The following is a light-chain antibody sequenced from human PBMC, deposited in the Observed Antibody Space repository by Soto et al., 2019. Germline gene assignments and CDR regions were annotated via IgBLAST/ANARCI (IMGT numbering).Light chain of an antibody. V-gene: IGKV1-5*03. Sequence: DIQMTQSPSTLSGSVGDRVTITCRARQTISSWLAWYQQKPGKAPKLLIYKASTLKSGVPSRFSGSGSGTEFTITISSLQPDDFATYYCQHYNSYSEALGQGTTVDIK. CDR3: QHYNSYSEA. CDR2: KAS. CDR1: QTISSW. J-gene: IGKJ1*01.